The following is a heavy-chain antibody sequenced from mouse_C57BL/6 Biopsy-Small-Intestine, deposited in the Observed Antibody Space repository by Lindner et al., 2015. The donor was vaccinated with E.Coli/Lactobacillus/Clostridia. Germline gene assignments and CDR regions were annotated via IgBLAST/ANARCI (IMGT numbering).Heavy chain of an antibody. CDR3: ARELTGPGVFDY. CDR2: IYPRSGNT. D-gene: IGHD4-1*01. V-gene: IGHV1-81*01. CDR1: GYTFTSYG. J-gene: IGHJ2*01. Sequence: QLQESGVELARPGASVNLSCKASGYTFTSYGIIWVKQRTGQGLEWIGEIYPRSGNTYYNEKFKGKATLTADKSSNTAYMELRSLTSEDSAVYFCARELTGPGVFDYWGPGTTLTVSS.